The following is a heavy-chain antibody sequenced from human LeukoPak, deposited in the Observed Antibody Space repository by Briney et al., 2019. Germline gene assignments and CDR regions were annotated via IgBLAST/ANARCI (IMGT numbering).Heavy chain of an antibody. Sequence: GGSLRLSCAASGFTFSSYGMHWVRQAPGKGLEWVAVTSSDLNVKLYADSVKGRFTISRDNSRSTLYLQMNSLRPEDTAIYYCAREGYYGSGSPPSLYFDYWGQGTLVTVSS. J-gene: IGHJ4*02. CDR3: AREGYYGSGSPPSLYFDY. D-gene: IGHD3-10*01. CDR1: GFTFSSYG. V-gene: IGHV3-30*03. CDR2: TSSDLNVK.